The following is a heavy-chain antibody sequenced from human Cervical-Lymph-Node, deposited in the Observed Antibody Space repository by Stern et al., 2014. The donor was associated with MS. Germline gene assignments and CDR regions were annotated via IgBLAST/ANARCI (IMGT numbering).Heavy chain of an antibody. CDR3: VRDEAYCGGDCFNLLDY. CDR1: GFTFSGDG. V-gene: IGHV3-33*01. CDR2: FWFDGSNK. J-gene: IGHJ4*02. Sequence: VQLVESGGGVVQPGRSLRLSCAASGFTFSGDGMHWVRQAPGKGLEWGALFWFDGSNKYYADSVKGRFTISRDNSKNTLYLQMNSLRAEDTAVYYCVRDEAYCGGDCFNLLDYWGQGTLVTVSS. D-gene: IGHD2-21*01.